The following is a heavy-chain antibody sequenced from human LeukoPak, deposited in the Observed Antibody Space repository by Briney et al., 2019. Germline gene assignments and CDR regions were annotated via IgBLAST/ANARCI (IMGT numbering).Heavy chain of an antibody. CDR3: AKASWVSSADAVL. CDR2: LRGNGDT. CDR1: GFTFSSYA. D-gene: IGHD3-16*01. J-gene: IGHJ4*02. Sequence: GGSLRLSCAASGFTFSSYAMSWVREAPARGLEWVSSLRGNGDTFYADSVKGRFTLSRDDSRNTVYLQLNDLRVEDTAVYYCAKASWVSSADAVLWGQETVVTVSS. V-gene: IGHV3-23*01.